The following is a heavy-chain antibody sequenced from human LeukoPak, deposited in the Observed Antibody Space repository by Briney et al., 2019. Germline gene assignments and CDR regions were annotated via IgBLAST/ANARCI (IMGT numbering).Heavy chain of an antibody. CDR1: GFTFSSYG. J-gene: IGHJ4*02. V-gene: IGHV3-30*02. Sequence: GGSLRLSCAASGFTFSSYGMHWVRQAPGKGLEWVAFIRYDGSNKYYADSVKGRFTISRDNSKNTLYLQMNSLRAEDTAVYYCAKDKGSCSSTSRYLWWGQGTLVTVSS. CDR2: IRYDGSNK. D-gene: IGHD2-2*01. CDR3: AKDKGSCSSTSRYLW.